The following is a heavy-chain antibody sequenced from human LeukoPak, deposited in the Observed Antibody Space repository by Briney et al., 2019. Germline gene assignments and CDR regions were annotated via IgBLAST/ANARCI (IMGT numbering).Heavy chain of an antibody. CDR3: ARLFWFGELWGGWFDP. J-gene: IGHJ5*02. Sequence: PGGSLRLSCAASGFTFSSYWMSWVRQAPGKGLEWVANIKQDGSEKYYVDSVKGRFTISRDNAKNSLYLQMNSLRAEDTAVYYCARLFWFGELWGGWFDPWGQGTLVTVSS. CDR2: IKQDGSEK. CDR1: GFTFSSYW. D-gene: IGHD3-10*01. V-gene: IGHV3-7*01.